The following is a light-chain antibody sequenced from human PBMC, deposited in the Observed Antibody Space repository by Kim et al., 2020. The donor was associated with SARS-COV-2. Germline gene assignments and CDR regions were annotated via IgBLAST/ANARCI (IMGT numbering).Light chain of an antibody. J-gene: IGKJ1*01. CDR3: QQYNNWPPWT. Sequence: EIVMTQSPATLSVSPGERATLSCRASQGVTSSVAWYQQKPGQALRLLVYGATIRASGVPARFSGSGSRTEFTLTINSLQSEDFAVYYCQQYNNWPPWTFGQGTKVDIK. V-gene: IGKV3-15*01. CDR2: GAT. CDR1: QGVTSS.